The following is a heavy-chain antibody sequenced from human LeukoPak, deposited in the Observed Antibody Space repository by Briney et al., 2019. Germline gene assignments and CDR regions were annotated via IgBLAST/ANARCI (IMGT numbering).Heavy chain of an antibody. CDR2: ISADGSVT. CDR1: GFTFSRYW. J-gene: IGHJ5*02. CDR3: ATAGGDGSRMGFDP. D-gene: IGHD2-15*01. Sequence: GGSLRLSCADSGFTFSRYWMHWIRQTPGKGLVWVSCISADGSVTRYADSVKGRFTISRDNTKSTLYLQMHSLRAEDTAVYYCATAGGDGSRMGFDPWGQGTLVTVSS. V-gene: IGHV3-74*01.